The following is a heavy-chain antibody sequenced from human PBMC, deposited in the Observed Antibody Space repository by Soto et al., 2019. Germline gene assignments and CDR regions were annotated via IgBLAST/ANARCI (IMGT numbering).Heavy chain of an antibody. J-gene: IGHJ5*02. V-gene: IGHV1-69*12. CDR2: IIPIFGTA. Sequence: QVQLVQSGAEVKKPGSSVKVSCKASGGTFSSYAISWVRQAPGQGLEWMGGIIPIFGTANYAQKFQGRVTITAGESSRTAYMELRSLISEDTAVEYCAGELESRSGSESLFDPWGQGTLVTVSS. CDR3: AGELESRSGSESLFDP. CDR1: GGTFSSYA. D-gene: IGHD1-26*01.